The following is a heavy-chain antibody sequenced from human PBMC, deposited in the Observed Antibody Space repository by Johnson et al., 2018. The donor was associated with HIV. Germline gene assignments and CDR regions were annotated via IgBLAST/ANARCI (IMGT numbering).Heavy chain of an antibody. V-gene: IGHV3-15*01. CDR1: DFTVGSIY. D-gene: IGHD7-27*01. Sequence: MLLVESGGGLVQPGGSLRLSCAASDFTVGSIYMSWVRQAPGKGLEWVGRIKSKTDGGTTDYAAPVKGRFTISRDDSKNTLYLQMNSLKTEDTAVYYCTTDPWGSDAFDIWGQGTMVTVSS. CDR3: TTDPWGSDAFDI. CDR2: IKSKTDGGTT. J-gene: IGHJ3*02.